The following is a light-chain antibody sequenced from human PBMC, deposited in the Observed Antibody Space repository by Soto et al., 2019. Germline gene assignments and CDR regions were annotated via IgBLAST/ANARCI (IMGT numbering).Light chain of an antibody. V-gene: IGLV2-11*01. CDR2: DVS. J-gene: IGLJ1*01. CDR1: SSDVGGYNY. CDR3: CSNAGSYTYV. Sequence: VPGSPGQSVTISCTGTSSDVGGYNYVSWYQQHPGKAPKLMIYDVSKRPSGVPDRFSGSKSGNTASLTISGLQAEDEADYYCCSNAGSYTYVFGTGTKVTVL.